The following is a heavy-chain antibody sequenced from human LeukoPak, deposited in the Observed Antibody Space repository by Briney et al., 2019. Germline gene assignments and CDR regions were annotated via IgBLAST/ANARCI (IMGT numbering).Heavy chain of an antibody. D-gene: IGHD2-2*01. CDR1: GFTFSSYG. CDR2: IRYDGSNK. J-gene: IGHJ4*02. Sequence: GGSLRLSCAASGFTFSSYGMHWLPQAPGKGLEGVAFIRYDGSNKYYADHVKGRITISRDNSKNTQYLQMNSLRAEDTAVYYCAKAKDIVVVPAAAFDYWGQGTLVTVSS. CDR3: AKAKDIVVVPAAAFDY. V-gene: IGHV3-30*02.